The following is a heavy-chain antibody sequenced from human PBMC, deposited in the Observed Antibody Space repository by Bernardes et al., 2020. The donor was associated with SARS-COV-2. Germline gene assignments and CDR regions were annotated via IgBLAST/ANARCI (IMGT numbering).Heavy chain of an antibody. V-gene: IGHV3-74*01. Sequence: GGSLRLSCAVSGFNFNAYWMHWVRQVPDKGLVWVSRISEDGSSTNYADSVKGRFAISRDNARNTVYLQMNSLKAEDTAVYYCARGSGNYYFDYWGQGTLLTVSS. D-gene: IGHD1-26*01. J-gene: IGHJ4*02. CDR3: ARGSGNYYFDY. CDR1: GFNFNAYW. CDR2: ISEDGSST.